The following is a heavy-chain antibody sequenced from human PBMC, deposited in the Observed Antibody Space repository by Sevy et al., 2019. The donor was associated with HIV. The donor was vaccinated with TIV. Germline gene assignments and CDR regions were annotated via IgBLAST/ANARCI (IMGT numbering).Heavy chain of an antibody. CDR1: GFTFSNYA. J-gene: IGHJ4*02. CDR3: PKASTIAAAGGLFDC. V-gene: IGHV3-23*01. Sequence: GGSLRLSCAASGFTFSNYAMNWVRQAPGKGLEWVSAISGSGGTTYYADSVKGRFTISRDNSKNTLYLQMSSLRAEDTAVYYCPKASTIAAAGGLFDCWGQGTLVTVSS. CDR2: ISGSGGTT. D-gene: IGHD6-13*01.